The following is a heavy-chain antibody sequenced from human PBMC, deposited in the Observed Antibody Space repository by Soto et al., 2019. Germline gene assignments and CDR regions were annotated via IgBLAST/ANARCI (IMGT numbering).Heavy chain of an antibody. J-gene: IGHJ6*02. V-gene: IGHV3-74*01. Sequence: GGSLRLSCAASGFTFSSYWMHWVRQAPGKGLVWVSRINSDGSSTSYADSVKGRFTISRDNAKNTLYLQMNSLRAEDTAVYYCASWDSYGYHYGMDVWGQGTTVTVSS. CDR3: ASWDSYGYHYGMDV. D-gene: IGHD5-18*01. CDR2: INSDGSST. CDR1: GFTFSSYW.